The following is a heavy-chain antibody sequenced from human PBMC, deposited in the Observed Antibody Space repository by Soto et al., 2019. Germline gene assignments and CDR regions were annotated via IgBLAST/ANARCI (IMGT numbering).Heavy chain of an antibody. V-gene: IGHV4-34*01. CDR3: ARGPRGLVGATWAYYYYGMDV. D-gene: IGHD1-26*01. J-gene: IGHJ6*02. CDR1: GGSFSGYY. CDR2: INHSGST. Sequence: KSSETLSLTCAVYGGSFSGYYWSWIRQPPGKGLEWIGEINHSGSTNYNPSLKSRVTISVDTSKNQFSLKLSSVTAAGTAVYYCARGPRGLVGATWAYYYYGMDVWGQGTTVTVSS.